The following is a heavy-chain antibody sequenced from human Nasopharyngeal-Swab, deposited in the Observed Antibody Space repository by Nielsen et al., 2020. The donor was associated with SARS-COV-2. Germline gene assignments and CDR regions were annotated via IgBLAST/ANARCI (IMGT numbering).Heavy chain of an antibody. CDR3: TTDLAAAGDYYYYYYMDV. Sequence: GESLKISCAASGFTFSNAWMSWVRQALGKGLEWVGRIKSKTDGGTTDYAAPVKGRFTISRDDSKNTLYLQMNSLKTEDTAVYYCTTDLAAAGDYYYYYYMDVWGKGTTVTVSS. V-gene: IGHV3-15*01. CDR1: GFTFSNAW. CDR2: IKSKTDGGTT. J-gene: IGHJ6*03. D-gene: IGHD6-13*01.